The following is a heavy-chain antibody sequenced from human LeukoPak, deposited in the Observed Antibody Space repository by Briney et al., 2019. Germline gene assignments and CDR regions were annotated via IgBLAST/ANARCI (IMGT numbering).Heavy chain of an antibody. J-gene: IGHJ3*02. CDR3: ARVDVLRYFDWSPPATFDI. D-gene: IGHD3-9*01. V-gene: IGHV4-4*07. CDR1: GGSISSYY. Sequence: SETLSLTCTVSGGSISSYYWSWIRQPAGKGLEWIGRIYTSGSTNYNPSLKSRVTISVDTSKNQFSLKLSSVTAADTAVYYCARVDVLRYFDWSPPATFDIWGQGTMVTVSS. CDR2: IYTSGST.